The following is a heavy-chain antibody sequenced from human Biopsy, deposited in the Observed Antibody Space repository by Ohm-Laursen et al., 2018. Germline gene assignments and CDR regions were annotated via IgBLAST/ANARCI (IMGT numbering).Heavy chain of an antibody. V-gene: IGHV3-23*01. Sequence: SLRLSCTASGFTFASHAMRWVRQAPGKGLEWVSLISGSGDTAYYPDSVKGRFTISRDNSKNTLYLEMNSLRTEETAKYYCAKGYGPDNWFDPWGQGTLVTVSS. CDR1: GFTFASHA. J-gene: IGHJ5*02. CDR3: AKGYGPDNWFDP. D-gene: IGHD3-16*01. CDR2: ISGSGDTA.